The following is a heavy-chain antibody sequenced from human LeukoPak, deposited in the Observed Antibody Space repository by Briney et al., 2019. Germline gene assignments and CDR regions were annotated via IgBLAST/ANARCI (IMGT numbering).Heavy chain of an antibody. CDR3: ARDGDATVDLDY. Sequence: GGSLRLSCAASGFTFSSYWMHWVRQAPGKGLVWVSHINNDGSSTTYADSVKGRFTISRDSAKNTLYLQMNSLRAEDTAMYYCARDGDATVDLDYWGQGTLVTVSS. J-gene: IGHJ4*02. CDR2: INNDGSST. D-gene: IGHD2-15*01. CDR1: GFTFSSYW. V-gene: IGHV3-74*01.